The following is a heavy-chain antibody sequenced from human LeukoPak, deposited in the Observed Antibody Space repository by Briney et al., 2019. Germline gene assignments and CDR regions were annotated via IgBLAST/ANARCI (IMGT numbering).Heavy chain of an antibody. Sequence: AASVKVSCKTSGYTFTNYDINWVRLATGQGLEWMGWMHPNSGKTVYAQKFQGRVTMTRDTSTSTAYMELSSPRFEDTAVYYCAKGWRSSGWYEEGSWGQGTLVTVSS. CDR2: MHPNSGKT. J-gene: IGHJ5*02. D-gene: IGHD6-13*01. V-gene: IGHV1-8*01. CDR1: GYTFTNYD. CDR3: AKGWRSSGWYEEGS.